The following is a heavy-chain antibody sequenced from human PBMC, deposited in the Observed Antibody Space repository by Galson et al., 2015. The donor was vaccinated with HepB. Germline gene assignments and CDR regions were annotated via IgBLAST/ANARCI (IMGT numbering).Heavy chain of an antibody. V-gene: IGHV3-30-3*01. CDR3: ARARIAAAGAEFDY. Sequence: SLRLSCAASGFTFSSYAMHWVRQAPGKGLEWVAVISYDGSNKYYADSVKGRFTISRDNSKNTLYLQMNSLRAEDTAVYYCARARIAAAGAEFDYWGQGTLVTVSS. J-gene: IGHJ4*02. D-gene: IGHD6-13*01. CDR1: GFTFSSYA. CDR2: ISYDGSNK.